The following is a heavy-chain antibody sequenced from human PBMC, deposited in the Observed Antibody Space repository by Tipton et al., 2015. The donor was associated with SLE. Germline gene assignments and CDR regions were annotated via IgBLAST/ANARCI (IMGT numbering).Heavy chain of an antibody. CDR3: ARDKNGDYYDY. D-gene: IGHD4-17*01. V-gene: IGHV4-61*02. CDR2: IYAAGIT. CDR1: GGSISSGSYY. J-gene: IGHJ4*02. Sequence: GLVKPSQTLSLTCTVSGGSISSGSYYWSWIRQPAGKGLEWIGHIYAAGITNYNPSLKSRVTISVDTSKNQFSLKLSSVTAADTAVYYCARDKNGDYYDYWGQGTLVTVSS.